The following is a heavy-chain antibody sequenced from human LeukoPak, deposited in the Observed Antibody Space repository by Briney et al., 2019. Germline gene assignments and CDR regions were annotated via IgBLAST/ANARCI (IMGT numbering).Heavy chain of an antibody. V-gene: IGHV3-7*04. CDR1: GFPFSTYW. Sequence: GGSLRLSCAASGFPFSTYWMSWVRQAPGKGLEWVANINQDGTEKYYVDSVKGRFTISRDNAKNSLYLQMNSLRAEDTAVYYCARGLTGTFDYWGQGTLVTVSS. CDR2: INQDGTEK. D-gene: IGHD1/OR15-1a*01. J-gene: IGHJ4*02. CDR3: ARGLTGTFDY.